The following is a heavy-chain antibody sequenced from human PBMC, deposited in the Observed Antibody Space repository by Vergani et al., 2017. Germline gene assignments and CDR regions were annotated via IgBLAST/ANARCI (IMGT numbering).Heavy chain of an antibody. V-gene: IGHV1-2*02. Sequence: QVQLVQSGAEVEKPGASVKVSCKASGYTFTGYYMHWVRQAPGQGLEWMGCINPNSGSTNYAQKFQGRVTMTRDKSISTAYMELSRLRSDDTAVYYCAREGNTVMYFDYWGQGTLVTVSS. CDR1: GYTFTGYY. D-gene: IGHD4-17*01. CDR3: AREGNTVMYFDY. CDR2: INPNSGST. J-gene: IGHJ4*02.